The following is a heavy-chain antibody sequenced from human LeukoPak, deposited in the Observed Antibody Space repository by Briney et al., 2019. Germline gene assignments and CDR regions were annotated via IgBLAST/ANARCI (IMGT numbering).Heavy chain of an antibody. D-gene: IGHD1-26*01. J-gene: IGHJ4*02. CDR3: ARESPAVWELRKDLDY. Sequence: GGSLRLSCAASGFIFNSHSMNWVRQAPGKGLEWVSSISSTSSYIYYADSVKSRFTISRDNAKNSLYLQMNSLRAEDTAVYYCARESPAVWELRKDLDYWGQGTLVTVSS. CDR2: ISSTSSYI. V-gene: IGHV3-21*01. CDR1: GFIFNSHS.